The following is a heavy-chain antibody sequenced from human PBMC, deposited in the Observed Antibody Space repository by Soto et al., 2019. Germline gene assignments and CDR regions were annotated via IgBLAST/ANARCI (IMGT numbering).Heavy chain of an antibody. V-gene: IGHV3-48*02. CDR2: ISSSSTI. Sequence: PGGSLRLSCAASGFTFSSYIMNWVRQAPGKGLEWVSYISSSSTIYYADSVKGRFTISRDNAKNSLYLQMNSLRDEDTAVYYCARGQVYYDSSGYYYFDYWGQGTLVTVSS. CDR3: ARGQVYYDSSGYYYFDY. D-gene: IGHD3-22*01. CDR1: GFTFSSYI. J-gene: IGHJ4*02.